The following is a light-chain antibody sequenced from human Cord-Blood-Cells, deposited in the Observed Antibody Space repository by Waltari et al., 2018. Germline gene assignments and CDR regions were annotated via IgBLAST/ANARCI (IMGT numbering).Light chain of an antibody. CDR1: RGHSSYA. Sequence: QLVLTQSPSASASLGASVKLTCTLSRGHSSYAIAWHQPPPEKGPRYLMKLNSDGSHSKGDGIPDRFSGSSSGAERYLTISSLQSEDEADYYCQTWGTGIHVVFGGGTKLTVL. CDR3: QTWGTGIHVV. CDR2: LNSDGSH. V-gene: IGLV4-69*01. J-gene: IGLJ2*01.